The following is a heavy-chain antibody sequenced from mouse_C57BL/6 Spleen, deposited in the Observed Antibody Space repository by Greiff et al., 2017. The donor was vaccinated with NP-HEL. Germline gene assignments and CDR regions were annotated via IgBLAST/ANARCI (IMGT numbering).Heavy chain of an antibody. J-gene: IGHJ3*01. CDR3: ARQDGYPFAD. D-gene: IGHD2-3*01. Sequence: EVKLMESGGGLVKPGGSLKLSCAASGFTFSDYGMHWVRQAPEKGLEWVAYISSGSSTIYYADTVKGRFTISRDNAKNTLFLQMTSLRSEDTAMYYCARQDGYPFADWGQGTLVTVSA. CDR1: GFTFSDYG. V-gene: IGHV5-17*01. CDR2: ISSGSSTI.